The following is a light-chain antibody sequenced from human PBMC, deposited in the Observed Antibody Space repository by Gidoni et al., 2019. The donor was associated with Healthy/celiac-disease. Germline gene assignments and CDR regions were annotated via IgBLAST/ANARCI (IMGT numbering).Light chain of an antibody. Sequence: DIVLTQSPATLSFSPGERATLHCRASQSVSSYLAWYQQKPGQAPRLLIYDASNRATGIPARFSGSGSRTDFTLTISSLEPEDFAVYYCQQRSNWPLTFGGGTKVEIK. CDR1: QSVSSY. J-gene: IGKJ4*01. CDR2: DAS. V-gene: IGKV3-11*01. CDR3: QQRSNWPLT.